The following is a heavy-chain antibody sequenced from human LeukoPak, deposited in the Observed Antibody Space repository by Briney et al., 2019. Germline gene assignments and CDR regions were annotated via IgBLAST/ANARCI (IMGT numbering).Heavy chain of an antibody. CDR3: ARGQLALRSHYYDGMDV. J-gene: IGHJ6*02. CDR2: IYSSGST. D-gene: IGHD1-7*01. Sequence: SETLSLTCTVSGGSISTYYWSWIRQPAGKGLEWIGHIYSSGSTNYNPSLKSRVTMSVDTSKNQFSLRLTSVSAADTAVYYCARGQLALRSHYYDGMDVWGQGTTVTVSS. CDR1: GGSISTYY. V-gene: IGHV4-4*07.